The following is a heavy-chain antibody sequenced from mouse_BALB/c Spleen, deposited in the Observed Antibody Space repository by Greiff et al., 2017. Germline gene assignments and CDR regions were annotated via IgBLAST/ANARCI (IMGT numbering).Heavy chain of an antibody. Sequence: EVHLVESGGGLVQPGGSRKLSCAASGFTFSSFGMHWVRQAPEKGLEWVAYISSGSSTIYYADTVNGRFTISSDNPKNTLFLQMTSLRSEDTAMYYCARGGGFPHYIDYWGQGTTLTVSS. CDR3: ARGGGFPHYIDY. V-gene: IGHV5-17*02. CDR1: GFTFSSFG. CDR2: ISSGSSTI. J-gene: IGHJ2*01.